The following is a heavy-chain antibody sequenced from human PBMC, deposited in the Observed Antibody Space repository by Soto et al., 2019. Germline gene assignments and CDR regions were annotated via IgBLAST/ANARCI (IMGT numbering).Heavy chain of an antibody. V-gene: IGHV1-69*06. Sequence: QVQLVQSGAEVKKPGSSVKVSCKASGGTFSSYAISWVRQAPGQGLEWMGGIIPIFGTANYAQKFQGRVTITAEKSTSTAYMELSSLRSEDTAVYYCARGAGIAAAKNVYYDCYGMDVWGQGPRSPSP. J-gene: IGHJ6*02. D-gene: IGHD6-13*01. CDR1: GGTFSSYA. CDR3: ARGAGIAAAKNVYYDCYGMDV. CDR2: IIPIFGTA.